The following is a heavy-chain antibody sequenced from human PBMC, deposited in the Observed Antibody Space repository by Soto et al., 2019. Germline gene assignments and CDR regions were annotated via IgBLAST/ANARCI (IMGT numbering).Heavy chain of an antibody. CDR3: ARNIRYFDWLLPTYDAFDI. V-gene: IGHV1-18*01. CDR1: GYTFTSYG. D-gene: IGHD3-9*01. CDR2: ISAYNGNT. J-gene: IGHJ3*02. Sequence: ASVKVSCKASGYTFTSYGISWVRQAPGQGLEWKGWISAYNGNTNYAQKLQGRVTMTTDTSTSTAYMELRSLRSDDTAVYYCARNIRYFDWLLPTYDAFDIWGQGTMVTVSS.